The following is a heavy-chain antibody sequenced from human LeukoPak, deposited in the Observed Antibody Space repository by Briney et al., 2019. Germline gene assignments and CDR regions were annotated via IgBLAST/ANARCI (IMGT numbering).Heavy chain of an antibody. J-gene: IGHJ4*02. CDR2: IYYSGST. Sequence: SETLSLTCTVSGGSISSYYWSWIRQPPGKGLEWIGYIYYSGSTNYNPSLKSRVTISVDTTKNQFSLKLSSVTAADTAMYYCARVSGYDWESFYDYWGQGSLVTVSS. D-gene: IGHD5-12*01. CDR1: GGSISSYY. V-gene: IGHV4-59*01. CDR3: ARVSGYDWESFYDY.